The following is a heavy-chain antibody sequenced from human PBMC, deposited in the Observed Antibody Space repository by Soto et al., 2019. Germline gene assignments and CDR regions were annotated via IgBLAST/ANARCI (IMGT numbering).Heavy chain of an antibody. Sequence: GGSLRLSCAASGFTFDDYAMHWVRQAPGKGLEWVSGISWNSGSIGYADSVKGRFTISRDNAKNSLYLQMNSLRAEDTALYYCAKDLRAGPRGTQYFQHWGQGTLVTVSS. J-gene: IGHJ1*01. V-gene: IGHV3-9*01. CDR1: GFTFDDYA. CDR3: AKDLRAGPRGTQYFQH. D-gene: IGHD3-16*01. CDR2: ISWNSGSI.